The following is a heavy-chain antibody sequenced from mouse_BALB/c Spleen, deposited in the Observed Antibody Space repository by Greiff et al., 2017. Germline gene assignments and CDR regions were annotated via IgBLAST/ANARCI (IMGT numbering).Heavy chain of an antibody. J-gene: IGHJ3*01. CDR2: IYPGGGYT. Sequence: QVHVKQSGAELVRPGTSVKISCKASGYTFTNYWLGWVKQRPGHGLEWIGDIYPGGGYTNYNEKFKGKATLTADTSSSTAYMQLSSLTSEDSAVYFCARGDYGSSYGFAYWGQGTLVTVSA. D-gene: IGHD1-1*01. V-gene: IGHV1-63*02. CDR1: GYTFTNYW. CDR3: ARGDYGSSYGFAY.